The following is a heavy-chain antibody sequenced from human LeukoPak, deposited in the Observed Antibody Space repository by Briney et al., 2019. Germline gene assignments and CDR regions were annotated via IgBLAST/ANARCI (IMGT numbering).Heavy chain of an antibody. V-gene: IGHV1-2*02. Sequence: ASMKVSCKASGYIFSGYYLHWVRQAPGQGLEWMGWIDPNSGGTNSTQNFQGRVTMTRYTSISTAYMELSRLRSDDTAVYYCARGLRGSPAFDYWGQGTLVTVSS. D-gene: IGHD5-12*01. CDR1: GYIFSGYY. CDR2: IDPNSGGT. CDR3: ARGLRGSPAFDY. J-gene: IGHJ4*02.